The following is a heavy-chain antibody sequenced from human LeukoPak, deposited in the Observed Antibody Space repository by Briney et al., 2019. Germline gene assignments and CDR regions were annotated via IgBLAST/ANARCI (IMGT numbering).Heavy chain of an antibody. CDR2: IYYSGNT. CDR3: ARDYAFDI. CDR1: GDSISSYY. V-gene: IGHV4-59*01. Sequence: SETLSLTCTVSGDSISSYYWSWIRQPPGKELEWIGCIYYSGNTNYNPSLKSRVTISMDTSKNQFSLKLSSVTAADTAVYYCARDYAFDIWGQGTMVTVSS. J-gene: IGHJ3*02.